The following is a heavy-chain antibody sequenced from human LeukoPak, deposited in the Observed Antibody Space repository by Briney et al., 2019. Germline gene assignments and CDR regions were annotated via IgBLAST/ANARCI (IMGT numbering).Heavy chain of an antibody. J-gene: IGHJ4*02. D-gene: IGHD6-6*01. V-gene: IGHV3-7*01. Sequence: GGSLRLSCAASGFTFSSYWMSWVRQAPGKGLEWVANIKQDGSEKYYVDSVKGRFTISRDNAKNSLYLQINSLRAEDTAVYYCARDRFGIAARPFDYWGQGTLVTVSS. CDR1: GFTFSSYW. CDR3: ARDRFGIAARPFDY. CDR2: IKQDGSEK.